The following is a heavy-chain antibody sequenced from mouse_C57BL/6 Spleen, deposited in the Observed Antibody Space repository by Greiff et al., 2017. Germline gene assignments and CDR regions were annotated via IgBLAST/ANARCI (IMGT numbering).Heavy chain of an antibody. Sequence: VQLQQPGPELVKPGASVKIPCKASGYTFTDYNMDWVKQSHGKSLEWIGDINPNNGGTIYNQKFKGKATLTVDKSSSTAYMELRSLTSEDTAVYYCARRETAQATFAYWGQGTLVTVSP. CDR3: ARRETAQATFAY. CDR1: GYTFTDYN. D-gene: IGHD3-2*02. V-gene: IGHV1-18*01. J-gene: IGHJ3*01. CDR2: INPNNGGT.